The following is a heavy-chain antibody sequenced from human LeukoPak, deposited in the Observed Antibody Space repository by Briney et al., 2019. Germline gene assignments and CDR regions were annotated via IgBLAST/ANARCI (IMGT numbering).Heavy chain of an antibody. J-gene: IGHJ4*02. Sequence: SETLSLTCTVSGGSISSGGYYWSWIRQHPGKGLEWIGYIYYSGSTYYNPSLKSRVTISVDTSKNQFSLKLSSVTAADTAVYYCARGSWSSSIDYWGQGTLVTVSS. CDR2: IYYSGST. V-gene: IGHV4-31*03. CDR1: GGSISSGGYY. CDR3: ARGSWSSSIDY. D-gene: IGHD6-6*01.